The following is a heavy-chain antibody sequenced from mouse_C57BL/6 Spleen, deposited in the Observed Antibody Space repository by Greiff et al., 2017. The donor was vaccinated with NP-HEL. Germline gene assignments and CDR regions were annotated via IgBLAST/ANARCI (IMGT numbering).Heavy chain of an antibody. J-gene: IGHJ2*01. V-gene: IGHV1-76*01. CDR1: GYTFTDYY. CDR3: ARWGSGYVGY. CDR2: IYPGSGNT. D-gene: IGHD3-2*02. Sequence: VQLRQSGAELVRPGASVKLSCKASGYTFTDYYINWVKQRPGQGLEWIARIYPGSGNTYYNEKFKGKATLTAEKSSSTAYMQLSSLTSEDSAVYFCARWGSGYVGYWGQGTTLTVAS.